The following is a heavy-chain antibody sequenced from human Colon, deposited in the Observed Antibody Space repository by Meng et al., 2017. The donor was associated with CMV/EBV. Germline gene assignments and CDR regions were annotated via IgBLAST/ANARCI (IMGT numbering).Heavy chain of an antibody. D-gene: IGHD4-11*01. J-gene: IGHJ4*02. CDR1: GASITSGIYY. Sequence: SETLSLTCTVSGASITSGIYYWGWIRQPPGKGLEWIGTIYYSGSTYYNPSLKSRVTISVDTSKNQFSLKLSSVTAADTGMYFCARGGASSKYFDSWGQGTLVTVSS. V-gene: IGHV4-39*07. CDR2: IYYSGST. CDR3: ARGGASSKYFDS.